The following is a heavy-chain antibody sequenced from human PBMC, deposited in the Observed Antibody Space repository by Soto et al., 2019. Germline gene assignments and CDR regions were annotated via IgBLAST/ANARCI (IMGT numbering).Heavy chain of an antibody. J-gene: IGHJ4*02. CDR3: ARADYGGNSGFDY. CDR1: GFTFSSYS. Sequence: GGSLRLSXAASGFTFSSYSMNWVRQAPGKGLEWVSSISSSSSYIYYADSVKGRFTISRDNAKNSLYLQMNSLRAEDTAVYYCARADYGGNSGFDYWGQGTLVTVSS. V-gene: IGHV3-21*01. D-gene: IGHD4-17*01. CDR2: ISSSSSYI.